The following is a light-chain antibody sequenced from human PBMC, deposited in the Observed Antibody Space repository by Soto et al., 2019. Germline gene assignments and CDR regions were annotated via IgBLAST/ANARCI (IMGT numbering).Light chain of an antibody. CDR2: DVS. Sequence: QSALTQPASVSGSPGQSITISCTGTSSDVGGYNYVSWYQQHPGKAPKLVIYDVSNRPSGVSNRFSGSKSGNTASLSISGLQAEDEADYDCSSYTSSITLVFGGGTKVTVL. CDR3: SSYTSSITLV. V-gene: IGLV2-14*03. CDR1: SSDVGGYNY. J-gene: IGLJ2*01.